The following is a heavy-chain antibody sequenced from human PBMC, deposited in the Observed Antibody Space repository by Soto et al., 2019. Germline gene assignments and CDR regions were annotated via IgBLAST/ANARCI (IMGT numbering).Heavy chain of an antibody. Sequence: PSETLSLTCNVSGGPLTTYFWSWIRQPPGKGLEWIGYVSYFGTTNYNPSLQSRLTISLDTSKTHFSLNLSSVTAADTAVYWCARDPVDGYAFFDNWGQGALVT. CDR1: GGPLTTYF. D-gene: IGHD5-12*01. V-gene: IGHV4-59*01. CDR2: VSYFGTT. J-gene: IGHJ5*02. CDR3: ARDPVDGYAFFDN.